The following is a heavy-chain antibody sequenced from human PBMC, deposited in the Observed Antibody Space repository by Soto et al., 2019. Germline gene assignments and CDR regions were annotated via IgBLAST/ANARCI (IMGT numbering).Heavy chain of an antibody. D-gene: IGHD2-15*01. CDR3: ASGSRDCSGGSCYSH. CDR2: IDPADSDD. J-gene: IGHJ4*02. V-gene: IGHV5-51*01. Sequence: GESLKISCKTSGYVFTKYWIAWVRQMPGKGLEWIGIIDPADSDDRYSPSFQGQVTISVDKSNSSAYLQWSSLRASDTAIYYCASGSRDCSGGSCYSHWGQGTLVTVSS. CDR1: GYVFTKYW.